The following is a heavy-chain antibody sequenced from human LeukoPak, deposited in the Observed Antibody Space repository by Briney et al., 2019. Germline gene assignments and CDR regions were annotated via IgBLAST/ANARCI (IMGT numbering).Heavy chain of an antibody. V-gene: IGHV1-2*06. CDR1: GYTFTSYY. CDR2: INPNSGGT. Sequence: ASVKVSCKASGYTFTSYYMHWVRQAPGQGLEWMGRINPNSGGTNYAQKFQGRVTMTRDTSISTAYMELSRLRSDDTAVYYCARVSKVLAVAGTSDYWGQGTLVTVSS. J-gene: IGHJ4*02. CDR3: ARVSKVLAVAGTSDY. D-gene: IGHD6-19*01.